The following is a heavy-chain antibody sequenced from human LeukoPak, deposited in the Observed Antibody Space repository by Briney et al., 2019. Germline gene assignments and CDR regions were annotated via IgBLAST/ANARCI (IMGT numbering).Heavy chain of an antibody. CDR1: GGSIISSGYY. CDR3: ARRFGRKFGERFYYYHYMDV. Sequence: PSETLSLTCTVSGGSIISSGYYWNWIRQPPGKGLEWIGEINHSGSTNYNPSLKSRVTISVDTSKNQFSLRLTSVTAADTAVYYCARRFGRKFGERFYYYHYMDVWGKGTTVTISS. V-gene: IGHV4-39*07. D-gene: IGHD3-10*01. J-gene: IGHJ6*03. CDR2: INHSGST.